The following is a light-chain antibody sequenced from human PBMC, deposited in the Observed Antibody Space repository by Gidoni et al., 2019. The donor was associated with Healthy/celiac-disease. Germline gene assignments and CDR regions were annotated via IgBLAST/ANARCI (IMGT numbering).Light chain of an antibody. CDR3: QKSYSTPVLT. CDR1: QSISSY. V-gene: IGKV1-39*01. CDR2: AAS. Sequence: DIQMTQSPSSLSASVGDRVTITCRASQSISSYLNWYQQKPGKAPKLLIYAASSLQSGVPSRFSGSGSGTDFTLTISSLQPEDFGTYYWQKSYSTPVLTFGGGTKVEIK. J-gene: IGKJ4*01.